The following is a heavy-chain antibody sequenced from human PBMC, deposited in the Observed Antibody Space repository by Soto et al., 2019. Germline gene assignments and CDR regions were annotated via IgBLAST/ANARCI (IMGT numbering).Heavy chain of an antibody. V-gene: IGHV4-59*01. CDR3: ARETEYGGYELEMGDAFDI. CDR1: GHSIMNYY. Sequence: PSATLSLTCAASGHSIMNYYWCSPRQPPGTGLEQSGYIDYSGRTDYNPYIKCRVSRSVDTSKQQFSLELRFVTAADTAVYYCARETEYGGYELEMGDAFDIWGQGTMVTVSS. D-gene: IGHD5-12*01. J-gene: IGHJ3*02. CDR2: IDYSGRT.